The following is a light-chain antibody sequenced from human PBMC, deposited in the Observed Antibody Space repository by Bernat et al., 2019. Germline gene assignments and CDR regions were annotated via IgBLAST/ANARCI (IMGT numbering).Light chain of an antibody. J-gene: IGKJ4*01. CDR2: GAS. Sequence: EIVMTQSPATLSVSPGERATLSCRASQSVSSKLAWYQQKPGQAPRLLIYGASTRATGIPARFSGSRSGTEFTLTISSLQSEDFAVYYCQQYNKWLTFGGGTKVEIK. CDR3: QQYNKWLT. V-gene: IGKV3-15*01. CDR1: QSVSSK.